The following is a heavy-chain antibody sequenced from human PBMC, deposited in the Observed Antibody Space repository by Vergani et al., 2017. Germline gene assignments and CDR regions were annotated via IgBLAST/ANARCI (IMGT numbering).Heavy chain of an antibody. V-gene: IGHV5-51*01. Sequence: EVQLVQSGAEVKKPGESLKISCKVSGYTFTTYWIGWVRQMPGKGLEWMGIIYPGDSETRYSPSFQGQVTISADKSISTAYLRWSSLKASDTAMYYCAIPGAYYYDSSGYSDAFDIWGQGTMVTVSS. D-gene: IGHD3-22*01. CDR2: IYPGDSET. CDR1: GYTFTTYW. CDR3: AIPGAYYYDSSGYSDAFDI. J-gene: IGHJ3*02.